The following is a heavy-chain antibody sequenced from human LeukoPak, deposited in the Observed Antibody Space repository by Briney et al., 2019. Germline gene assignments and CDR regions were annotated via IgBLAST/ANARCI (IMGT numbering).Heavy chain of an antibody. J-gene: IGHJ4*02. V-gene: IGHV1-18*01. CDR1: GYSFTSHG. CDR2: IGGYNGNT. Sequence: AAVKVSCKTSGYSFTSHGISWVRQAPGQGLEWMGWIGGYNGNTNYAQKFQGRVTMTTDASTRTAHMEVRGLRSDDTAVYYCARGGWTTGMAYWGQETLVTVSS. CDR3: ARGGWTTGMAY. D-gene: IGHD1-14*01.